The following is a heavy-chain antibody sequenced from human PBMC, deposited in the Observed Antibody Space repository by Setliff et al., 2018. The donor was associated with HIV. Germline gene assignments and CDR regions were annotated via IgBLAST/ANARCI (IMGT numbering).Heavy chain of an antibody. V-gene: IGHV4-61*09. D-gene: IGHD3-22*01. CDR1: GGSINIGSFY. CDR2: VYTSGNT. J-gene: IGHJ5*02. Sequence: SETLSLTCTVSGGSINIGSFYWSWIRQPAGKGPEWLGHVYTSGNTYYDPSLASRVAISLDRSKNQFSLNLTSVTAADTAVYYCASRVYYYDSNNFLREEGFDPWGQGTLVTVSS. CDR3: ASRVYYYDSNNFLREEGFDP.